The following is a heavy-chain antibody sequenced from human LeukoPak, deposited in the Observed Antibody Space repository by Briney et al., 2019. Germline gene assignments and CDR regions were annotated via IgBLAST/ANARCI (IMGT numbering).Heavy chain of an antibody. V-gene: IGHV4-61*02. D-gene: IGHD5-24*01. J-gene: IGHJ4*02. Sequence: SQTLSLTCTVSGGSICSGSYYWSWIRQPAGKGLEWIGRIYTSGSTNYNPSLKSRVTISVDTSKNQFSLKLSSVTAADTAVYYCARGWLQIPFDYWGQGTLVTVSS. CDR3: ARGWLQIPFDY. CDR1: GGSICSGSYY. CDR2: IYTSGST.